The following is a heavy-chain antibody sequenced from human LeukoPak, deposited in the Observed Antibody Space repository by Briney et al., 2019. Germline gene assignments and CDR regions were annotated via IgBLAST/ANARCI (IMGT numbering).Heavy chain of an antibody. J-gene: IGHJ5*02. CDR1: GGTFSSYA. D-gene: IGHD3-10*01. V-gene: IGHV1-69*13. Sequence: ASVKVSCKASGGTFSSYAISWVRQAAGQGLEWMGGIIPIFGTANYAQKFQGRVTITADESTSTAYMELSSLRSEDTAVYYCARGTSGFLIRTNWFDPWGQGTLVTVSS. CDR3: ARGTSGFLIRTNWFDP. CDR2: IIPIFGTA.